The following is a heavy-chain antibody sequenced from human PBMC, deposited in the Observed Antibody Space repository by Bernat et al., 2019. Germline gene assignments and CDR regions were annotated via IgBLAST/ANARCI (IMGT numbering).Heavy chain of an antibody. D-gene: IGHD3-22*01. Sequence: QLQLQESGPGLVKPSETLSLTCTVSGGSISSSSYYWGWIRQHPGKGLEWIGSIYYSGSTYYNPSLKSRVTISVDTSKNQFSLKLSYVTAADTAVYYCARRGSSGYYLYYFDYWGQGTLVTVSS. J-gene: IGHJ4*02. V-gene: IGHV4-39*01. CDR2: IYYSGST. CDR3: ARRGSSGYYLYYFDY. CDR1: GGSISSSSYY.